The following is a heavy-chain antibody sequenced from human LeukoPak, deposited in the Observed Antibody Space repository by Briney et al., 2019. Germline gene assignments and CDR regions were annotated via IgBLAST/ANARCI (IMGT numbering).Heavy chain of an antibody. J-gene: IGHJ4*02. V-gene: IGHV3-30*02. CDR3: AKEGEDGRITMVRGVIITQPSAHYFDY. Sequence: GSLLLSCAASGFTFSSYAIHWVRPAPGKGLEWVAFIRYDGSNKYYAASAKGRFTISRDNSKNTLYLQMNSLRAEDTAVYYCAKEGEDGRITMVRGVIITQPSAHYFDYWGQGTLVTVSS. CDR1: GFTFSSYA. CDR2: IRYDGSNK. D-gene: IGHD3-10*01.